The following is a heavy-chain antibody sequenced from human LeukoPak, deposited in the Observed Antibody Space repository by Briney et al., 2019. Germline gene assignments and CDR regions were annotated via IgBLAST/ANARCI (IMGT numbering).Heavy chain of an antibody. Sequence: SETLSLTCTVSGGSISSYYWSWIRQPPGKGLGWIGYIYYSGSTNYNPSLKSRVTISVDTYKNQFSLKLSSVTAADTAVYYCARSGYSSGWTTLRYYYYGMDVWGQGTTVTVSS. V-gene: IGHV4-59*01. CDR3: ARSGYSSGWTTLRYYYYGMDV. CDR2: IYYSGST. J-gene: IGHJ6*02. D-gene: IGHD6-19*01. CDR1: GGSISSYY.